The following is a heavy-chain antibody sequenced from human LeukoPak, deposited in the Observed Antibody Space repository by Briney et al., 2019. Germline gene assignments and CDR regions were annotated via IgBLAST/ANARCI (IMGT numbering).Heavy chain of an antibody. Sequence: SETLSLTCTVSGGSISSSSYYWGWIRQPPGKGLEWIGSIYYSGSTYYNPSLKSRVTISVDTSKNQFSLKLSSVTAADTAVYYCASLWSHQLPDGCFDYWGQGTLVTVSS. D-gene: IGHD2-2*01. J-gene: IGHJ4*02. CDR3: ASLWSHQLPDGCFDY. V-gene: IGHV4-39*01. CDR1: GGSISSSSYY. CDR2: IYYSGST.